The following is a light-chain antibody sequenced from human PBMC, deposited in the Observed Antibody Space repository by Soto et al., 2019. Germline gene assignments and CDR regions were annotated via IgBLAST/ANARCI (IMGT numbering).Light chain of an antibody. CDR2: EVS. V-gene: IGLV2-8*01. CDR1: SSDVGAYNY. J-gene: IGLJ3*02. Sequence: QSVLTQPPSASGSPGQSVTISCTGTSSDVGAYNYVSWYQQHPGKAPKLMIYEVSKRPSGVPDRFSGSKSGNAASLTVSGLQAADEADYYCCSYAGSNNLKVFGGGTKLTVL. CDR3: CSYAGSNNLKV.